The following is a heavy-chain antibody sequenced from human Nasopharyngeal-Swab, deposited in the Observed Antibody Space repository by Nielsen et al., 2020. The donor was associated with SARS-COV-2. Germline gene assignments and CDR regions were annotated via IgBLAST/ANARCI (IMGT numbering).Heavy chain of an antibody. CDR3: ARGDTVTILTHFDY. CDR2: ISYDGSNK. V-gene: IGHV3-30-3*01. D-gene: IGHD4-17*01. J-gene: IGHJ4*02. CDR1: GFTFSSYA. Sequence: GGSLRLSCAASGFTFSSYAMHWVRQAPGKGLEWVAVISYDGSNKYYADSVKGRFTISRDNSKNTLYLQMNSLRAEDTAMYYCARGDTVTILTHFDYWGQGTLVTGSS.